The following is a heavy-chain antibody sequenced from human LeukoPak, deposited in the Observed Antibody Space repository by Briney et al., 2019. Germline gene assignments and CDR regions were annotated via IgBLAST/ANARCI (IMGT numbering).Heavy chain of an antibody. J-gene: IGHJ3*02. CDR1: GYTFTSYG. CDR3: ARDPISYYYDSSGAFDI. Sequence: ASVKVSCKASGYTFTSYGISGVRQAPGQGLEWMGWISAYNGNTNYAQKLQGRVTMTTDTSTSTAYMELRSLRSDDTAVYYCARDPISYYYDSSGAFDIWGQGTMVTVSS. V-gene: IGHV1-18*04. CDR2: ISAYNGNT. D-gene: IGHD3-22*01.